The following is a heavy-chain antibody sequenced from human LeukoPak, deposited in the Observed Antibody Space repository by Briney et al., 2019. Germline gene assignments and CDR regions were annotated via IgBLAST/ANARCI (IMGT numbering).Heavy chain of an antibody. D-gene: IGHD1-26*01. V-gene: IGHV4-59*12. Sequence: PSETLSLTCSVSGFSIISNYYWGWIRQPPGKGLEWIGYIYYSGSTNYNPSLKSRVTMSVDTSKNQFSLKLSSVTAADTAVYYCARESEVQHFSGTSFDYWGQGTLVTVSS. J-gene: IGHJ4*02. CDR2: IYYSGST. CDR1: GFSIISNYY. CDR3: ARESEVQHFSGTSFDY.